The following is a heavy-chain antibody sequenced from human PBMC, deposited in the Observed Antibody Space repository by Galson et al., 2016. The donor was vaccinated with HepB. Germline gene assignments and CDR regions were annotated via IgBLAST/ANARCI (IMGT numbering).Heavy chain of an antibody. J-gene: IGHJ4*02. V-gene: IGHV3-53*01. D-gene: IGHD6-13*01. CDR1: GFIVSSHY. Sequence: LRLSCAASGFIVSSHYMNWVRQAPGKGLEWVSIIYSGGATYYADSVKGRFTISRDNPTDTLHLQMNSLRAEDTAVYYCARDPGRIAAAGHLDSWGQGTLVTVSA. CDR2: IYSGGAT. CDR3: ARDPGRIAAAGHLDS.